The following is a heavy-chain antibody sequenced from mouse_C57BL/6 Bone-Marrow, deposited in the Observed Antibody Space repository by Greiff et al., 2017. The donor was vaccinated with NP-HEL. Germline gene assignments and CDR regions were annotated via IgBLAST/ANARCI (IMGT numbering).Heavy chain of an antibody. J-gene: IGHJ2*01. CDR2: ISYDGSN. Sequence: EVKLQESGPGLVKPSQSLSLTCSVTGYSITSGYYWNWIRQFPGNKLEWMGYISYDGSNNYNPSLKNRISITRDTSKNQFFLKLNSVTTEDTATYYCARVYDYDGDYWGQGTTLTVSS. D-gene: IGHD2-4*01. CDR3: ARVYDYDGDY. CDR1: GYSITSGYY. V-gene: IGHV3-6*01.